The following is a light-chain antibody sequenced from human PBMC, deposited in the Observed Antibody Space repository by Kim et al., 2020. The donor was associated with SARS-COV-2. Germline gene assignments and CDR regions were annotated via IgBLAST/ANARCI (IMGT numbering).Light chain of an antibody. CDR3: QQYYSTPQT. Sequence: IVMTQSPDSLAVSLGERATINGKSSQSVLFSSNNKNYLAWYQQKPGQPPKLLIYWASTRESGVPDRFSGSGSGTDFTLTISRLQAEDVAVYHCQQYYSTPQTFGQGTRLEIK. J-gene: IGKJ5*01. V-gene: IGKV4-1*01. CDR2: WAS. CDR1: QSVLFSSNNKNY.